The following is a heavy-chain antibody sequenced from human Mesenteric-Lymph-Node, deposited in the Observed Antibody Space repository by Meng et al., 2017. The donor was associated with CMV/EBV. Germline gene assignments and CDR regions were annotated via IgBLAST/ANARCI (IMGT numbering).Heavy chain of an antibody. CDR3: ARGQTRGDS. D-gene: IGHD3-16*01. Sequence: GGSLRLSCAVYGGSFSGYYWSWIRQPPGKGLEWVSAISGSGGSTYYADSVKGRFTISRDNSKNTLYLQMSSLRSEDTAVYYCARGQTRGDSWGQGTLVTVSS. J-gene: IGHJ4*02. CDR1: GGSFSGYY. V-gene: IGHV3-23*01. CDR2: ISGSGGST.